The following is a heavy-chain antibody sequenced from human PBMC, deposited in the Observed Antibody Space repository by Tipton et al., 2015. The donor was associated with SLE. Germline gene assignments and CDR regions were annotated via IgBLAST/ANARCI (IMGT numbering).Heavy chain of an antibody. CDR2: ISSSSSYI. CDR3: ARGGHDYYFDY. J-gene: IGHJ4*02. Sequence: GSLRLSCAASGFTFSSYSMNWVRQAPGKGLEWVSSISSSSSYIYYADSVKGRFTISRDNANNSLYLQMNSLRAEDTAVYYCARGGHDYYFDYWGQGTLVTVSS. CDR1: GFTFSSYS. V-gene: IGHV3-21*01. D-gene: IGHD1-26*01.